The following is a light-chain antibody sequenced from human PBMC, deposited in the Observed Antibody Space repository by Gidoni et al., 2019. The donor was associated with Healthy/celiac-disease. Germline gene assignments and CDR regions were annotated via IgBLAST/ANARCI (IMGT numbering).Light chain of an antibody. CDR3: QQYNNWPLT. V-gene: IGKV3-15*01. CDR1: QSVSSN. J-gene: IGKJ1*01. CDR2: GAS. Sequence: EIVMKQSAATLSVYPGASATLSCRASQSVSSNLALYQQKPGQAPRLLIYGASSSATGIPARFSGSGSATEFPLTISSLQSEDFAVYYCQQYNNWPLTFGQGTKVEI.